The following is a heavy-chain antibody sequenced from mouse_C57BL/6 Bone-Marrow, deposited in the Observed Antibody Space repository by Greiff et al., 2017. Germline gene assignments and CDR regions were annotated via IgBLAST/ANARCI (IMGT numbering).Heavy chain of an antibody. CDR3: ARCDYYDDSSYGEEDYFDY. D-gene: IGHD1-1*01. V-gene: IGHV1-69*01. J-gene: IGHJ2*01. CDR2: IDPSDSYT. CDR1: GYTFTSYW. Sequence: QVQLQQPGAELVMPGASVKLSCKASGYTFTSYWMHWVKQRPGRGLEWIGEIDPSDSYTKYNQKFKGKSTLTVDKSSSTAYMQLSSLTSEDSAVYYCARCDYYDDSSYGEEDYFDYWGQGTTLTVSS.